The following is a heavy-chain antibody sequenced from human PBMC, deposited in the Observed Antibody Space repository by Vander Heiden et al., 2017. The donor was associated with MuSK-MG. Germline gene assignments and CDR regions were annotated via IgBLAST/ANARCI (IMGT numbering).Heavy chain of an antibody. J-gene: IGHJ4*02. CDR3: ARRGFAAAGTFDY. Sequence: QVQLQESGPGLVKPSETLSLTCPVPGASISRSTYYWGWIRQPPGQGLEWIGSIYYSGSTYYNPSLKRRVTISVDTSKNQFSLKLNSVTAADTAVYYCARRGFAAAGTFDYWGQGTLVTISS. V-gene: IGHV4-39*01. CDR1: GASISRSTYY. CDR2: IYYSGST. D-gene: IGHD6-13*01.